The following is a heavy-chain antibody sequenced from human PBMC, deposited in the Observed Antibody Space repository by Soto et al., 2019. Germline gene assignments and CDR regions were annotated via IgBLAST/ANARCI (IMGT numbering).Heavy chain of an antibody. D-gene: IGHD3-22*01. J-gene: IGHJ4*02. CDR1: GFTFTFYA. Sequence: PAGSLRLSCAASGFTFTFYAMSWVRQAPGKGLQWVSGTTGSGDITYYADSVKDRFTISRDNSKNTLYLQMNSLRAEDTAVYYCAKEEDSGGYKGFSFDFWGQGALVTVSS. V-gene: IGHV3-23*01. CDR2: TTGSGDIT. CDR3: AKEEDSGGYKGFSFDF.